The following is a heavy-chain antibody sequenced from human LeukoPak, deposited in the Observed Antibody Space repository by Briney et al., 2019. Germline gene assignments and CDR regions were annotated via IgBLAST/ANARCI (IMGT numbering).Heavy chain of an antibody. J-gene: IGHJ4*02. CDR2: INPGGGST. CDR1: GYTFTGYY. Sequence: ASVKVSCKASGYTFTGYYMHWVRQAPGQGLEWMGIINPGGGSTSFAQKFQGRLTMTRDTSTSTVYMELSRLRSEDTAVYYCARDLVYSGYETFDYWGQGTLVTVSS. CDR3: ARDLVYSGYETFDY. D-gene: IGHD5-12*01. V-gene: IGHV1-46*01.